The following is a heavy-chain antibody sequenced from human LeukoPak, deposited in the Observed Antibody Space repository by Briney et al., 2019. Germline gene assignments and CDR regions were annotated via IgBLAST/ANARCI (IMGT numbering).Heavy chain of an antibody. V-gene: IGHV4-34*01. CDR1: GGSFSGYY. D-gene: IGHD5-24*01. CDR3: ARIRDGYNPHFDY. CDR2: VNHSGST. Sequence: SETLSLTCAVYGGSFSGYYWSWNRQPPGKGLEWIGEVNHSGSTNYNPSLKSRVTISVDTSKNQFSLKLSSVTAADTAVYYCARIRDGYNPHFDYWGQGTLVTVSS. J-gene: IGHJ4*02.